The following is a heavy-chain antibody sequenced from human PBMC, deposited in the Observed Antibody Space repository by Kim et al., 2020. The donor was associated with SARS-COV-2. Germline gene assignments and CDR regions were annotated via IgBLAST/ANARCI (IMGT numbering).Heavy chain of an antibody. D-gene: IGHD2-15*01. Sequence: SETLSLTCTVSGGSISSSSYYWGWIRQPPGKGLEWIGSIYYSGSTYYNPSLKSRVTISVDTSKNQFSLKLSSVTAADTAVYYCARDVPFCSGGSCYDYWG. CDR3: ARDVPFCSGGSCYDY. J-gene: IGHJ4*01. CDR1: GGSISSSSYY. V-gene: IGHV4-39*07. CDR2: IYYSGST.